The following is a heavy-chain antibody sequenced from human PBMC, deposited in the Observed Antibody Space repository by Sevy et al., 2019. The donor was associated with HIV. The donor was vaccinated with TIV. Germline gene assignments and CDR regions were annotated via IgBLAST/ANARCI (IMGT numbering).Heavy chain of an antibody. CDR3: ARDSSLTYCGGDCSLKSYFDY. CDR1: GFTFSSYT. D-gene: IGHD2-21*02. CDR2: ISSSSGYI. J-gene: IGHJ4*02. V-gene: IGHV3-21*01. Sequence: GGSLRLSCAASGFTFSSYTVNWVRQAPGKGLEWVSSISSSSGYIYYVDSVKGRFTISRDNAKSSLYLQMNSLRAEDTAVYYCARDSSLTYCGGDCSLKSYFDYWGPGTLVTVSS.